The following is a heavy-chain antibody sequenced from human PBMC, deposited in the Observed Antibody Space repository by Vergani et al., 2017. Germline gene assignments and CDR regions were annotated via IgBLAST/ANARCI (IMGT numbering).Heavy chain of an antibody. V-gene: IGHV3-23*01. CDR2: ISSDGGST. CDR3: ARVGTWAFDI. D-gene: IGHD1-14*01. CDR1: GFTFSTYA. J-gene: IGHJ3*02. Sequence: EVQLLESGGGLVQPGGSLRLSCAASGFTFSTYAMTWVRQAPGKGLEWVSTISSDGGSTYYADSVKGRFTISRDNSKNTLYLQMNSLRAEDTAVYFCARVGTWAFDIWGQGTVVTVSS.